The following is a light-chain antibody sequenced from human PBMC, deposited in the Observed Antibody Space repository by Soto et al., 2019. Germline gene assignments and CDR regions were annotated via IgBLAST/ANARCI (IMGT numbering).Light chain of an antibody. CDR3: QQYNSYSPYT. CDR1: QSINSW. Sequence: DIQMTQSPSTLSASVGVRVTITCRASQSINSWLAWYQQKPGKAPKLLIYKASSLESGVPSRFSGSGSGTEFTLTISSLQPDDFATYYCQQYNSYSPYTFGQGTKLESK. CDR2: KAS. J-gene: IGKJ2*01. V-gene: IGKV1-5*03.